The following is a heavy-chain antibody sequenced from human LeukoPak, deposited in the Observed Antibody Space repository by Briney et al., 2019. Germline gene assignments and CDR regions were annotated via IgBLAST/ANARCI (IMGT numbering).Heavy chain of an antibody. V-gene: IGHV3-23*01. D-gene: IGHD2-15*01. CDR3: AKVAQINRISDRYPYYFDY. Sequence: PGGSLRLSCAASGFTFSSYAMSWVRQAPGKGLEWVSAISGSGGSTYYADSVKGRFTISRDNSKNTLYLQMNSLRAEDTAVHYCAKVAQINRISDRYPYYFDYWGQGTLVTVSS. CDR2: ISGSGGST. CDR1: GFTFSSYA. J-gene: IGHJ4*02.